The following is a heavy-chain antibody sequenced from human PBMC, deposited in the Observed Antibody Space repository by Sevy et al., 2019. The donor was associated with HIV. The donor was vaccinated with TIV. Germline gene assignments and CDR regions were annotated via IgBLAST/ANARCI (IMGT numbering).Heavy chain of an antibody. CDR2: FDPEDGET. Sequence: ASAKVSCKVSGYIFTELSMHWVRQAPGKGLEWMGGFDPEDGETIYAQKFQGRVTMTEDTSTDTAYMDLSSLRSEDTAVYYCATDSVLLKGRYYDSSGYYLHYWGQGTLVTVSS. V-gene: IGHV1-24*01. CDR1: GYIFTELS. CDR3: ATDSVLLKGRYYDSSGYYLHY. J-gene: IGHJ4*02. D-gene: IGHD3-22*01.